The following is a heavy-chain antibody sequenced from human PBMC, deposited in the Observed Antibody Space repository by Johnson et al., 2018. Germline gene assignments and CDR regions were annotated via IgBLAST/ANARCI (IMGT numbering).Heavy chain of an antibody. V-gene: IGHV4-59*08. J-gene: IGHJ3*02. CDR3: ARQSSEAFDI. CDR1: GGSISSYY. CDR2: IYYSGST. Sequence: QVQLQESGPGLVKPSETLSLTCTVSGGSISSYYWSWIRQPPGKGLEWIGNIYYSGSTNYNPSLKSRVTISVDPPKNQFPLKLSSVPAADTAVYSCARQSSEAFDIWGQGTMATVSS.